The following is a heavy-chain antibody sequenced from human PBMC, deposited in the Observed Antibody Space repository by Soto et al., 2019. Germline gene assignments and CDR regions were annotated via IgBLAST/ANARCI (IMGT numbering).Heavy chain of an antibody. CDR1: GGSFSGYY. J-gene: IGHJ5*02. V-gene: IGHV4-34*01. CDR3: ARALKGYSYGMGFDP. D-gene: IGHD5-18*01. Sequence: LSETLSLTCAVYGGSFSGYYWTWIRQPPGTGLEWIGEINHSGSTNYNPSLKSRVTISVDTSKNQFSLKLTSVTAADTAVYYCARALKGYSYGMGFDPWGQGTLVTVSS. CDR2: INHSGST.